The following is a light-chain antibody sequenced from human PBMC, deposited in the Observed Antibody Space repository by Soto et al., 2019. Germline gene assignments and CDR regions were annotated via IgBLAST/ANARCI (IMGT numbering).Light chain of an antibody. Sequence: QPVLTQPPSVSGAPGQRVTISCTGSSSNIGAGYDVHWYQQLPGTAPKLLIYGNSNRPSGVPERFSGSKSGTSASLAITGLQAEDEADYYCQSYDSSLYVFGTGTKVTVL. J-gene: IGLJ1*01. CDR2: GNS. CDR1: SSNIGAGYD. CDR3: QSYDSSLYV. V-gene: IGLV1-40*01.